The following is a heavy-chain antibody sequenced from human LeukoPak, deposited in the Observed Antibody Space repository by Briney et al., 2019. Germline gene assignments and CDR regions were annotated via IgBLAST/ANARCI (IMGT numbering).Heavy chain of an antibody. V-gene: IGHV3-48*01. Sequence: PGGSLRLSCAASGFTFSSYSMNWVRQAPGKGLEWVSYISSSSSTIYYADSVKGRFTISRDNAKNSLYLQMNSLRAEDTAVYYCARDPPRDYGDYAFDIWGQGTMVTVSS. CDR2: ISSSSSTI. CDR3: ARDPPRDYGDYAFDI. CDR1: GFTFSSYS. D-gene: IGHD4-17*01. J-gene: IGHJ3*02.